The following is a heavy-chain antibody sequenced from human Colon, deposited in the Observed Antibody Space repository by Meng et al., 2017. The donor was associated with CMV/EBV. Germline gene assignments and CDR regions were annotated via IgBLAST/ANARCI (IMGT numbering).Heavy chain of an antibody. J-gene: IGHJ4*02. V-gene: IGHV4-39*01. CDR2: IYYSGST. Sequence: GSLRLSCSVSGGSISSNNNYWDWIRQPPGMGLEWIGSIYYSGSTYYNPSLKNRVTIFVDKSKNQVSLQLNSATAADTAVYYCASRKWGSSRGVPFDYWGQGTLVTVSS. CDR1: GGSISSNNNY. CDR3: ASRKWGSSRGVPFDY. D-gene: IGHD7-27*01.